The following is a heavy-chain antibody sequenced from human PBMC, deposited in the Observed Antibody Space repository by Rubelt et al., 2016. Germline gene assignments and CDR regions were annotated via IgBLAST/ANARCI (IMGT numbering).Heavy chain of an antibody. D-gene: IGHD5-12*01. CDR2: ISASGGST. J-gene: IGHJ4*02. CDR3: AKAPLRYVDF. V-gene: IGHV3-23*01. Sequence: EVQLLESGGGLVQPGGSLRLSCAASGFTFSSYAMIWVRQATGKGLAWVSAISASGGSTYYADSVKGRFAISRYNTKNTLSLQMSNLRADDTALYYCAKAPLRYVDFWGQGTLVTVSP. CDR1: GFTFSSYA.